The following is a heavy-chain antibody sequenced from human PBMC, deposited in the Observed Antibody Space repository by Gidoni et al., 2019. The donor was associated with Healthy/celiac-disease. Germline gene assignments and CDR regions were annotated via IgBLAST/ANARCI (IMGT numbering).Heavy chain of an antibody. CDR1: GFTFSSYW. D-gene: IGHD3-9*01. CDR2: IKQDGSEK. V-gene: IGHV3-7*01. CDR3: ARDALNDILTGYSTAEYFQH. Sequence: EVQLVESGGGLVQPGGSLRLSCAASGFTFSSYWMRWVRQAPGKGLEWVANIKQDGSEKYYVDSVKGRFTISRDNAKNSLYLQMNSLRAEDTAVYYCARDALNDILTGYSTAEYFQHWGQGTLVTVSS. J-gene: IGHJ1*01.